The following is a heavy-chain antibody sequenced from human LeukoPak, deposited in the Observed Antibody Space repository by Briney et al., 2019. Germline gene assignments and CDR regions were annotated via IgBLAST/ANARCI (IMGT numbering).Heavy chain of an antibody. Sequence: PSETLSLTCTVSGGSISSYYWSWIRQPPGKGLEWIGYIYYSGSTNYNPSLKSRVTISVDTSKNQFSLKLSSVTAADTAVYYCARAIPVTTRTRHYYYYYYMDVWGKGTTVTVSS. CDR3: ARAIPVTTRTRHYYYYYYMDV. D-gene: IGHD4-11*01. V-gene: IGHV4-59*01. CDR1: GGSISSYY. J-gene: IGHJ6*03. CDR2: IYYSGST.